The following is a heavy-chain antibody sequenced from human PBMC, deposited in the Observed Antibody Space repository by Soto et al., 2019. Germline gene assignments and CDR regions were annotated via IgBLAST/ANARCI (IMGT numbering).Heavy chain of an antibody. CDR3: TTQTTMATGY. D-gene: IGHD5-12*01. CDR2: IKSKTAGGTT. J-gene: IGHJ4*02. CDR1: GITLSNVW. V-gene: IGHV3-15*01. Sequence: GGSLRLPCAASGITLSNVWMSWVRQAPGKGLEWVGRIKSKTAGGTTDYAAPVKGRFAVSTDDSKNTLYLQMNSLKTEDTALYFCTTQTTMATGYWGQGTLVTVSS.